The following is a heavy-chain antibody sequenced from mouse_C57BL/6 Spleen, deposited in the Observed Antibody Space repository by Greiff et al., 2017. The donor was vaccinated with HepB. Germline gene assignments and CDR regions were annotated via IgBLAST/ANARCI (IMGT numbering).Heavy chain of an antibody. V-gene: IGHV1-82*01. CDR2: IYPGDGDT. CDR3: ARWAHYYGSSYSYYAMDY. J-gene: IGHJ4*01. D-gene: IGHD1-1*01. Sequence: VKLMESGPELVKPGASVKISCKASGYAFSSSWMNWVKQRPRKGLEWIGRIYPGDGDTNYNGKFKGKATLTADKSSSTAYMQLSSLTSEDSAVYFCARWAHYYGSSYSYYAMDYWGQGTSVTVSS. CDR1: GYAFSSSW.